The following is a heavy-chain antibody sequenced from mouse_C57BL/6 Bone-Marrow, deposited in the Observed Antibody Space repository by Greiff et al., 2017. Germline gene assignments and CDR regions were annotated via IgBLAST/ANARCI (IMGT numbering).Heavy chain of an antibody. CDR2: FHPYNDDT. CDR1: GYTFTTYP. CDR3: ARRKDGYDTWFAY. Sequence: QVQLKQSGAELVKPGASVKMSCKASGYTFTTYPIEWMKQNHGKSLEWIGNFHPYNDDTKYNETFKGKATLTVEKSSSTVYLELSRLTSVHSAVYYCARRKDGYDTWFAYWGQETLVTVSA. V-gene: IGHV1-47*01. J-gene: IGHJ3*01. D-gene: IGHD2-2*01.